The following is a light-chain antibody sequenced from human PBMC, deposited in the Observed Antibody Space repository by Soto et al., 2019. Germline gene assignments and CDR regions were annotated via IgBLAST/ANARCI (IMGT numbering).Light chain of an antibody. J-gene: IGKJ4*01. V-gene: IGKV3-15*01. CDR3: QQYKNWPPLT. Sequence: EIVMTQSPATVSVSPGETATLSCRASQSVSYNLAWYQQKPGQGLRLLSYGAFTRATGIPARFSGSGSGTEVTLPISSLQSEDFAVYYCQQYKNWPPLTFGGGTKVEIK. CDR1: QSVSYN. CDR2: GAF.